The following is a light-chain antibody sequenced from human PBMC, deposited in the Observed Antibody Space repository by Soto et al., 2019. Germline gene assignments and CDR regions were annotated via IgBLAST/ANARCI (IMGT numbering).Light chain of an antibody. J-gene: IGKJ5*01. CDR2: DIS. CDR3: QQYTDWLFS. V-gene: IGKV3-15*01. CDR1: QDVTTN. Sequence: MTKIPDILCASPGGGATLSWRAAQDVTTNFAWYQLRRGQPPRLLIYDISTRATGFPARFSGSGSGIEFTLSSCGPQSNDFALYFCQQYTDWLFSCGAGTRLEIK.